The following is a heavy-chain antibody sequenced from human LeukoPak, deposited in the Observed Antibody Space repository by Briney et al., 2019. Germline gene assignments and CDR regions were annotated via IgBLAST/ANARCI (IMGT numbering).Heavy chain of an antibody. D-gene: IGHD6-19*01. CDR2: ISYDGSNK. CDR1: GFTFSSYG. Sequence: GRSLRLSCAASGFTFSSYGMHWVRQAPGKGLEWVAVISYDGSNKYYADSVKGRFTISRDNSKNTLYLQMNSLRAEDTAVYYCAKDKSSGWYPANYWGQGTLVTVSS. CDR3: AKDKSSGWYPANY. J-gene: IGHJ4*02. V-gene: IGHV3-30*18.